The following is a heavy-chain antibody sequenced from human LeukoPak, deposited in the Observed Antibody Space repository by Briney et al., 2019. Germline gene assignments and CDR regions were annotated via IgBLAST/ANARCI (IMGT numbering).Heavy chain of an antibody. D-gene: IGHD1-26*01. Sequence: SETLSLTCAVYGGSFSGYYRSWIRQPPGKGLEWIGEINHSGSTNYNPSLKSRVTISVDTSKNQFSLKLSSVTAADTAVYYCARGRRVGATTRYYFDYWGQGTLVTVSS. CDR3: ARGRRVGATTRYYFDY. J-gene: IGHJ4*02. V-gene: IGHV4-34*01. CDR1: GGSFSGYY. CDR2: INHSGST.